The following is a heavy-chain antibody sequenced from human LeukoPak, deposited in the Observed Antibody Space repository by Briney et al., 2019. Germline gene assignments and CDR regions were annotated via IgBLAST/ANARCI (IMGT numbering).Heavy chain of an antibody. V-gene: IGHV5-51*01. D-gene: IGHD4-17*01. J-gene: IGHJ3*02. CDR3: ARPEEHGDYVHDAFDI. CDR1: GYRFTSYW. Sequence: GESLKISCKASGYRFTSYWIRWVRQMPGKGLEWLGIIYHGDSDTRYSPSFQGQVTISAEKSISTAYLQWSSLKASDTAMYYCARPEEHGDYVHDAFDIWGQGTMVTVSS. CDR2: IYHGDSDT.